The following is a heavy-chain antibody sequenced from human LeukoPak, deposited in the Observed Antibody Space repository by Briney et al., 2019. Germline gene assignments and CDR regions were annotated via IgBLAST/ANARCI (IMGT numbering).Heavy chain of an antibody. J-gene: IGHJ5*02. CDR3: ARDCYCSSTSCYGYNWFDP. CDR2: IYYSGST. Sequence: SETLSLTCTVSGGSISSYYWSWLRQPPGKGLEWIGYIYYSGSTYYNPSLTSRVTISVDTSKNQFSLKLSSVTAADTAVYYCARDCYCSSTSCYGYNWFDPWGQGTLVTVSS. CDR1: GGSISSYY. D-gene: IGHD2-2*01. V-gene: IGHV4-59*12.